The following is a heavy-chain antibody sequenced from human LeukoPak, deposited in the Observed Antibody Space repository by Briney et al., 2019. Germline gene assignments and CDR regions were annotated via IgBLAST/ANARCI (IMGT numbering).Heavy chain of an antibody. CDR1: GGSISSGGYS. V-gene: IGHV4-30-2*01. CDR3: ARVKYGDYEDNWFDP. J-gene: IGHJ5*02. D-gene: IGHD4-17*01. Sequence: SQTLSLTCAVSGGSISSGGYSWSWIRQPPGTGLEWIGYIYHSGSTYYNPSLKSRVTISVDRSKNQFSLKLSSVTAADTAVYYCARVKYGDYEDNWFDPWGQGTLVTVSS. CDR2: IYHSGST.